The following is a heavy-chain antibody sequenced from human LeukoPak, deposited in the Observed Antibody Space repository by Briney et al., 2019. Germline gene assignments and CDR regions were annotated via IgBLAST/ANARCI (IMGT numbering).Heavy chain of an antibody. CDR2: ISVSGGST. V-gene: IGHV3-23*01. J-gene: IGHJ4*02. Sequence: GGSLRLSCAASGFTFSDYSMNWVRQAPGKGLAWVSSISVSGGSTYYADSVKGRFTISRDNSKNTLYLQMNSLRAEDTAVYYCARGLNRNDYGDYGYWGQGTLVTVSS. D-gene: IGHD4-17*01. CDR3: ARGLNRNDYGDYGY. CDR1: GFTFSDYS.